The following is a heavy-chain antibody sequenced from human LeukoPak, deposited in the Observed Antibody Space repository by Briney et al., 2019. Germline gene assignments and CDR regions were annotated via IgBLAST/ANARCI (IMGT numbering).Heavy chain of an antibody. D-gene: IGHD5-18*01. V-gene: IGHV3-53*01. CDR3: TRGRGYSHSNWVDP. Sequence: GGSLRLSCAASGFTVSSSYMIWVRQAPGKGLEWVSGIYSGGTTYYADSVKGRFTISRDNSKNRLYLQMNSLRAEDTAVYYCTRGRGYSHSNWVDPWGQGTMVTVSA. CDR2: IYSGGTT. J-gene: IGHJ5*02. CDR1: GFTVSSSY.